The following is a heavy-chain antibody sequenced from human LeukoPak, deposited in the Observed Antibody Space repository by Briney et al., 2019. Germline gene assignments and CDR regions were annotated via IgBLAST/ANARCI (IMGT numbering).Heavy chain of an antibody. CDR1: GYTFTTYD. CDR3: ARAGLFYYMDV. Sequence: EASVKVSCKASGYTFTTYDINWVRQAPGQGLEWVGWISADSGDTICAQRFRGRVTMTTDTSTSTAYMELRSLRSDDTAVYYCARAGLFYYMDVWGKGTTVTVSS. D-gene: IGHD3-10*01. J-gene: IGHJ6*03. CDR2: ISADSGDT. V-gene: IGHV1-18*01.